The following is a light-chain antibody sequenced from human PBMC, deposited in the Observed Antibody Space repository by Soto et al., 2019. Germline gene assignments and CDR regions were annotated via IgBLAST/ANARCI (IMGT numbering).Light chain of an antibody. Sequence: EIVMTQSPATLSVSPGERATLSCRASQSVSSNLAWYQQTPGQAPRLLIYGASTRATGIPARFSGSGSGTEFTLTISGLEPEDFAVYYCQQYGSSPLISFGQGTRLEIK. CDR1: QSVSSN. V-gene: IGKV3-15*01. CDR2: GAS. J-gene: IGKJ5*01. CDR3: QQYGSSPLIS.